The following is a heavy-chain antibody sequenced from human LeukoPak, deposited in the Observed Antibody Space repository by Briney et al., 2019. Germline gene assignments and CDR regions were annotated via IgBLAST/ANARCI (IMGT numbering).Heavy chain of an antibody. Sequence: QPGGSLRLSCAASGFTFSSYSMNWVRQAPGKGLEWVSYISSSSSTIYYADSVKGRFTISRDNSKNTLYLQMNSLRAEDTAVYYCARSRYYYDSSGYGDDYWGQGTLVTVSS. V-gene: IGHV3-48*01. D-gene: IGHD3-22*01. CDR2: ISSSSSTI. J-gene: IGHJ4*02. CDR3: ARSRYYYDSSGYGDDY. CDR1: GFTFSSYS.